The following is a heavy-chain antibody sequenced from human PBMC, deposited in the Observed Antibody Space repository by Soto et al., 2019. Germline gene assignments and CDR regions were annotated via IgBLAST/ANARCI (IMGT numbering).Heavy chain of an antibody. CDR2: ISGSGGST. CDR1: GFTFSSYA. CDR3: AKDIIAARDYYYYYGMDV. Sequence: PGGSLRLSCAASGFTFSSYAMSWVRQAPGKGLEWVSAISGSGGSTYHADSVKGRFTISRDNSKNTLYLQMNSLRAEDTAVYYCAKDIIAARDYYYYYGMDVWGQGTTVTVSS. J-gene: IGHJ6*02. V-gene: IGHV3-23*01. D-gene: IGHD6-6*01.